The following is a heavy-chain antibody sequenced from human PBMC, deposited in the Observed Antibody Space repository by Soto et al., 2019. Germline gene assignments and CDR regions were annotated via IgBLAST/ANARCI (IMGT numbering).Heavy chain of an antibody. D-gene: IGHD3-9*01. V-gene: IGHV1-69*13. Sequence: SVKVSCKPSGTTFDSFTFSWVRQAPGQGLEWMGGFVPMFGSASIAQRFQGRVRITADASTGTGYMELSDLRAEDSAIYYCAREDDTTGHYSWFDPWGPGTLVTVSS. CDR1: GTTFDSFT. CDR2: FVPMFGSA. CDR3: AREDDTTGHYSWFDP. J-gene: IGHJ5*02.